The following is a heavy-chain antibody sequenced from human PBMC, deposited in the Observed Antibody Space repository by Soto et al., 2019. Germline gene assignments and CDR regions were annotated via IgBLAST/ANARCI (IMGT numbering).Heavy chain of an antibody. Sequence: PGGSLRLSCAASGFPLSRDWMSWVRQAPGKGLELVANINQDGGATYYVDSVKGRFTISRDNAKNSLYLEMNSLRVEDTALYYCARAASWGQGTLVTVSS. CDR3: ARAAS. CDR1: GFPLSRDW. J-gene: IGHJ5*02. CDR2: INQDGGAT. V-gene: IGHV3-7*04.